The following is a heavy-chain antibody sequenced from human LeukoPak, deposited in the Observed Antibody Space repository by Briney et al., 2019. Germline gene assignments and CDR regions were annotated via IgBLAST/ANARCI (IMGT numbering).Heavy chain of an antibody. D-gene: IGHD6-25*01. CDR3: ARDQLAADAFDI. J-gene: IGHJ3*02. CDR2: IKNDGAVK. CDR1: GFTFSYHW. V-gene: IGHV3-7*03. Sequence: GGSLTLSCAASGFTFSYHWMTWVRQAPGKGLEWVANIKNDGAVKNYVDSVKGRFTISRDNAKNSLYLQMNSLRAEDTAVYYCARDQLAADAFDIWGQGTMVTVSS.